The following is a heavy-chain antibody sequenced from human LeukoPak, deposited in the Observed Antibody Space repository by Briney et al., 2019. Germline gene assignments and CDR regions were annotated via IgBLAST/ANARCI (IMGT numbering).Heavy chain of an antibody. CDR3: ARERVGERWLQSHAFDI. D-gene: IGHD5-24*01. V-gene: IGHV4-61*02. CDR2: IYTSGST. Sequence: SETLSLTCTVSGGSLSSGSYYWSWIRQPAGKGLEWIGRIYTSGSTNYNPSLKSRVTISVDTSKNQFSLKLSSVTAADTAVYYCARERVGERWLQSHAFDIWGQGTMVTVSS. J-gene: IGHJ3*02. CDR1: GGSLSSGSYY.